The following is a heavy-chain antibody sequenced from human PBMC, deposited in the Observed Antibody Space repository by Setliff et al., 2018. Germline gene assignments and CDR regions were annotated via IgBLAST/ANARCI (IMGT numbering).Heavy chain of an antibody. D-gene: IGHD3-22*01. V-gene: IGHV4-39*01. CDR2: VDRSGNT. Sequence: SETLSLTCTLSGDSISRSTYYWGWIRQSPGKGLDWIGTVDRSGNTFYNPSLNSRVTISVDTSKNQFSLKLTSVSAADTAVYYCTRQASPHPDSSGYYYDLRFYYYMDVWGKGTTVTVSS. J-gene: IGHJ6*03. CDR3: TRQASPHPDSSGYYYDLRFYYYMDV. CDR1: GDSISRSTYY.